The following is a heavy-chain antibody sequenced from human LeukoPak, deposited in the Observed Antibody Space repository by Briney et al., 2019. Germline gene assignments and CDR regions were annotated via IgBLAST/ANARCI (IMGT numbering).Heavy chain of an antibody. D-gene: IGHD2-21*02. V-gene: IGHV4-59*01. CDR3: ARDSCGDWRSGGMVV. J-gene: IGHJ6*04. CDR2: TYNSGST. CDR1: RGSPSIYY. Sequence: EAPSLTRLLSRGSPSIYYWSWIRQPPGKGREWGGSTYNSGSTNYNPSLKSRVTISVDTSKNQFSLKQRSVTAADTAVYFCARDSCGDWRSGGMVVWGEGTTVTLSS.